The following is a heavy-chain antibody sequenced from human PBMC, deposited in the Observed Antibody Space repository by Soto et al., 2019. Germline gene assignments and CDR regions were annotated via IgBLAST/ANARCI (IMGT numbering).Heavy chain of an antibody. Sequence: SETLSLTCAVSGYSISSGYYWGWLRQPPGKGLEWIGSIYHGGSSYSNPSLKSRLSTSVDTSKNQFSLTMKSVTAADTGVYYCASHPLNWSDADSWGQGVLVTVSS. CDR3: ASHPLNWSDADS. J-gene: IGHJ4*02. CDR2: IYHGGSS. CDR1: GYSISSGYY. V-gene: IGHV4-38-2*01. D-gene: IGHD1-1*01.